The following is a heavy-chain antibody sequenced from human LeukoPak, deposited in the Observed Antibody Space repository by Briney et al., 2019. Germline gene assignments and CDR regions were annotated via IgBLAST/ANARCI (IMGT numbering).Heavy chain of an antibody. CDR1: GYTFTSYY. Sequence: ASVKVSCKASGYTFTSYYMHWVRQAPGQGLEWMGIINPSGGSTSYAQKFQGRVTITRDTSTSTVYMELSSLRSEDTAVYYCARLEHDQQLEDYWGQGTLVTVSS. V-gene: IGHV1-46*01. D-gene: IGHD6-13*01. CDR3: ARLEHDQQLEDY. CDR2: INPSGGST. J-gene: IGHJ4*02.